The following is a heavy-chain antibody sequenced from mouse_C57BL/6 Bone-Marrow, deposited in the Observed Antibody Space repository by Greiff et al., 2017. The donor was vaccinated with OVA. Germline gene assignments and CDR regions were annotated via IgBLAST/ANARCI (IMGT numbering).Heavy chain of an antibody. J-gene: IGHJ2*01. CDR1: GYSITSGYD. Sequence: VQLQESGPGMVKPSPSLSLTCTVTGYSITSGYDWHWIRHFPGNKLEWIGYISYSGSTNYNPSLKSRISITHDTSKNHFFLKLNSVTTEDTATYYCARELRFYYFDYWGQGTTLTVSS. D-gene: IGHD1-1*01. CDR2: ISYSGST. V-gene: IGHV3-1*01. CDR3: ARELRFYYFDY.